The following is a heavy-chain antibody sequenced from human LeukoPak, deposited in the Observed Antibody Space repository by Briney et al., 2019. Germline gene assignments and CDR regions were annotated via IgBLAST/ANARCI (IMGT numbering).Heavy chain of an antibody. CDR2: IRSRANSYAT. V-gene: IGHV3-73*01. D-gene: IGHD5-18*01. CDR3: TRLGRIQLWPPGVDV. CDR1: GFSFSVSA. Sequence: GGSLRLSCAASGFSFSVSAMHWVRRASGKGLEWVGRIRSRANSYATAYAASVKGRFTISRDDSKNTAYLQMNSLKTEDTAVYYCTRLGRIQLWPPGVDVWGQGTTVTVSS. J-gene: IGHJ6*02.